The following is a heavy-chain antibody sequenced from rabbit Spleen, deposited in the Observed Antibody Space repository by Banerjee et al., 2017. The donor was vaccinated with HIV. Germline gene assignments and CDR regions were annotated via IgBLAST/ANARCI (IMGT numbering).Heavy chain of an antibody. CDR2: IYTGSSGST. J-gene: IGHJ3*01. Sequence: QQQLEESGGGLVKPGGTLTLTCKASGIDFSSYYYMCWVRQAPGKGLEWIACIYTGSSGSTYYASWAKGRFTISKTSSTTVTLQMTSLTVADTATYFCARGGYRYGDVGHPYGSTRLDLWGQGTLVTVS. CDR1: GIDFSSYYY. D-gene: IGHD6-1*01. V-gene: IGHV1S45*01. CDR3: ARGGYRYGDVGHPYGSTRLDL.